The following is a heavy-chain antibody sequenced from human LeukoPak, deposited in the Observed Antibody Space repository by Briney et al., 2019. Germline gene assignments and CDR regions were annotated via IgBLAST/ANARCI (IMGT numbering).Heavy chain of an antibody. CDR2: ISYDGSNK. J-gene: IGHJ4*02. CDR1: GFTFSSYA. D-gene: IGHD4-17*01. CDR3: ATLPNGDPDDY. V-gene: IGHV3-30-3*01. Sequence: GGSLRLSCAASGFTFSSYAMHWVRQAPGKGLEWVAVISYDGSNKYYADSVKGRFTISRDNSKNTLYLQMNSLRAEDTAVYYCATLPNGDPDDYWGQGTLVTVSS.